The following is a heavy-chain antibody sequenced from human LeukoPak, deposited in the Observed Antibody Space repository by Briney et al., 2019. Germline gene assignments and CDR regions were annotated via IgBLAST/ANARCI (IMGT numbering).Heavy chain of an antibody. J-gene: IGHJ6*03. V-gene: IGHV1-46*01. D-gene: IGHD6-6*01. Sequence: GASVKVSCKASGYTFTSYYMHWVRQAPGQGLEWMGIINPSGGSTSYAQKFQGRVTMTRDMSTSTVYMELSGLRSEDTAVYYCARAEYSSSSKYYYYYYYMDVWGKGTTVTVSS. CDR1: GYTFTSYY. CDR3: ARAEYSSSSKYYYYYYYMDV. CDR2: INPSGGST.